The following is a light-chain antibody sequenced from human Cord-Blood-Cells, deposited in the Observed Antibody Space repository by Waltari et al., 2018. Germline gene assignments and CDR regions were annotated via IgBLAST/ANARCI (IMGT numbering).Light chain of an antibody. J-gene: IGLJ2*01. CDR2: GKN. CDR3: NSRDSSGTHVV. CDR1: NLRSYY. Sequence: SSELTQDPAVSVALGQTVRITCQGDNLRSYYASWYQQKPGQAPVLVIYGKNNRPSGIPDRFSGSSSGNTASLTITGAQAEDEADYYCNSRDSSGTHVVFGGGTKLTVL. V-gene: IGLV3-19*01.